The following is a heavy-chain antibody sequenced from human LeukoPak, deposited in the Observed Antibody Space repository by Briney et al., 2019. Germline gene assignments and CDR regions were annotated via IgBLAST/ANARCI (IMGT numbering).Heavy chain of an antibody. CDR3: ARSEETFSYGSGNYYSFDS. V-gene: IGHV4-39*07. CDR2: ICYSGST. Sequence: LSETLSLTCTVSGGSISSSSYYWGWIRQPPGKGLEWIGSICYSGSTYYNPSLKSRVTISVDTSKNQFSLKLSSVTAADTAVYYCARSEETFSYGSGNYYSFDSWGQGTLVTASS. CDR1: GGSISSSSYY. J-gene: IGHJ4*02. D-gene: IGHD3-10*01.